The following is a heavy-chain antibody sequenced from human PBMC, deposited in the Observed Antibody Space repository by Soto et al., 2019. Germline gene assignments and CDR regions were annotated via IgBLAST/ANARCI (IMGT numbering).Heavy chain of an antibody. Sequence: SETLSLTCTVSGGSISGYYWSWIRQPPGKGLEWIGYIYHSGNTNNNSSLKSRVTISVDTSKNQFSLKLGSVTAADTAVYYCARRSGGNSYYLDSWGQGTLVTVSS. CDR3: ARRSGGNSYYLDS. D-gene: IGHD2-21*02. CDR1: GGSISGYY. CDR2: IYHSGNT. V-gene: IGHV4-59*08. J-gene: IGHJ4*02.